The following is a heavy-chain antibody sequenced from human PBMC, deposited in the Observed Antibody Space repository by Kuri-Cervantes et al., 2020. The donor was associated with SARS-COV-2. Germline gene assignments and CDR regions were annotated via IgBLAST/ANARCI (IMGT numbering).Heavy chain of an antibody. J-gene: IGHJ4*02. Sequence: GESLKISCAASGFTFSTYWMTWVRQAPGKGLEWVANIDQNGNKNYYVDSVRGRFTISRDNAKNSLYLQMNSLRAEDTAVYYCARGDDYSNYSPIFDYWGQGTLVTVSS. V-gene: IGHV3-7*02. CDR1: GFTFSTYW. CDR3: ARGDDYSNYSPIFDY. CDR2: IDQNGNKN. D-gene: IGHD4-11*01.